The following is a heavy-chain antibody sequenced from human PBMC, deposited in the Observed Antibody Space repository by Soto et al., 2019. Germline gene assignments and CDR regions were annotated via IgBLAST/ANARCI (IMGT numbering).Heavy chain of an antibody. Sequence: QVQLQESGPGLVKPAETLSLTCSVSGVSITSYYWTWIRHSPGKGLEWIGYVYHTGNTYYNPSRRSRVTISLDTSKNQVSLRLRSVTAADTAVYYCAREQYNWKLWGQGTLVTVSS. CDR2: VYHTGNT. J-gene: IGHJ4*02. CDR1: GVSITSYY. V-gene: IGHV4-59*01. CDR3: AREQYNWKL. D-gene: IGHD1-20*01.